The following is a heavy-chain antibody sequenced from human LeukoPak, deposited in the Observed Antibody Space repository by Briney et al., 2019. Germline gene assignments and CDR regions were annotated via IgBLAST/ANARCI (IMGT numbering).Heavy chain of an antibody. D-gene: IGHD6-13*01. CDR1: GFTFSTYG. CDR2: VYYGGSP. V-gene: IGHV4-59*08. Sequence: PGGSLRLSCAASGFTFSTYGMTWVRQAPGKGLEWIGYVYYGGSPTYNYNPSLKSRVTISVDTSKNQLSLRLSSVTAADTAAYFCARIAAAGPFDYWGQGALVTVSS. J-gene: IGHJ4*02. CDR3: ARIAAAGPFDY.